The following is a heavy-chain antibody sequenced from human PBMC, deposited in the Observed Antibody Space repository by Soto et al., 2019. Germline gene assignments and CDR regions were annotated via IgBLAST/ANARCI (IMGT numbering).Heavy chain of an antibody. CDR2: IMPIFGTT. V-gene: IGHV1-69*13. CDR1: GGTFSGYS. J-gene: IGHJ4*02. CDR3: ARARTIFGAVIMIHSDY. Sequence: SVKVSCKASGGTFSGYSFSWVRQAPGQGLEWMGGIMPIFGTTNYAQKFQGRVTITADESTSTAYMELSSLNSDDTAVYYCARARTIFGAVIMIHSDYWGQGTLVTVSS. D-gene: IGHD3-3*01.